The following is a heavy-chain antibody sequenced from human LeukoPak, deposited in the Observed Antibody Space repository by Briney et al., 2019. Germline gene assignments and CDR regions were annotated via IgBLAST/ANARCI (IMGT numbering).Heavy chain of an antibody. J-gene: IGHJ4*02. V-gene: IGHV1-69*13. CDR3: ARAYDSSGYLYYFDY. CDR1: GGTFSSYA. CDR2: IIPIFGTA. Sequence: SVKVSCKASGGTFSSYAISWVRQAPGQGLEWMGGIIPIFGTANYAQKFQGRVTITADESTSTAYMELSSLRSEDTAVYYCARAYDSSGYLYYFDYWGQGTLVTVSS. D-gene: IGHD3-22*01.